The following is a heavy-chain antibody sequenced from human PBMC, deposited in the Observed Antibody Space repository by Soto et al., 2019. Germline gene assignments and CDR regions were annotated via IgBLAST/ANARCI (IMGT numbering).Heavy chain of an antibody. D-gene: IGHD3-16*01. Sequence: SETLSLTCTVSGGSISSYYWSWIRQPPGKGLEWIGYIYYSGSTNYNPSLKSRVTISVDTSKNQFSLKLSSVTAADTAVYYCAREGVKNRNFDYWGQGTLVTVSS. CDR2: IYYSGST. CDR1: GGSISSYY. J-gene: IGHJ4*02. V-gene: IGHV4-59*01. CDR3: AREGVKNRNFDY.